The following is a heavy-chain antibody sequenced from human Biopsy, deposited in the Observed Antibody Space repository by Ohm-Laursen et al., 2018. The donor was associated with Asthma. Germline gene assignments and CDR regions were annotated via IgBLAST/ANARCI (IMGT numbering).Heavy chain of an antibody. CDR2: ISYDGSNK. Sequence: SLRLSCAASGFTFSSYAMHWVRQAPGKGLEWVAVISYDGSNKYYADSVKGRFTISRDNSKNTLYLQMNSLRAEDTAVYHCARDKPSHIDYYYGMDVWGQGTTVTVSS. CDR3: ARDKPSHIDYYYGMDV. CDR1: GFTFSSYA. V-gene: IGHV3-30-3*01. J-gene: IGHJ6*02.